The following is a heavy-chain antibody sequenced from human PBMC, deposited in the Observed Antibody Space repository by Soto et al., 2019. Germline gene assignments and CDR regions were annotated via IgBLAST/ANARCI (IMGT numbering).Heavy chain of an antibody. D-gene: IGHD2-21*02. Sequence: WETLSLTCTVTGDSISSRSYYWGWIRQPPGKGLEWIGSIYYSGSTYNKPSLRSRVSMSFDTSKDQFSLKLKSVTAADTALYFCARQRTSVVTLAYFVVWGPGSLVTVFS. CDR2: IYYSGST. J-gene: IGHJ1*01. CDR1: GDSISSRSYY. CDR3: ARQRTSVVTLAYFVV. V-gene: IGHV4-39*01.